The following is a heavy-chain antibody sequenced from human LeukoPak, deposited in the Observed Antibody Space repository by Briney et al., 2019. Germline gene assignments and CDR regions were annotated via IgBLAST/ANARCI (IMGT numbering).Heavy chain of an antibody. CDR2: INPSGGST. CDR3: ARDLPRGLYYYDSSGFDP. CDR1: GYTFTSYY. J-gene: IGHJ5*02. Sequence: ASVKVSCKASGYTFTSYYMHWVRQAPGQGLEWTGIINPSGGSTSYAQKFQGRVTMTRDTSTSTVYMELSSLRSEDTAVYYCARDLPRGLYYYDSSGFDPWGQGTLVTVSS. V-gene: IGHV1-46*01. D-gene: IGHD3-22*01.